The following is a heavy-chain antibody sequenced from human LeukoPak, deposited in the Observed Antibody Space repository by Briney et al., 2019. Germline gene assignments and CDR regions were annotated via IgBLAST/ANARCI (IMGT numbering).Heavy chain of an antibody. D-gene: IGHD5-18*01. CDR2: IYYSGST. CDR3: ARVDTAMASYYYYYVDV. CDR1: GGSLSSYY. Sequence: PSETLSLTCTVSGGSLSSYYWSWIRQPPGKGLEWIGYIYYSGSTNYNPSLKSRVTISVDTSKNQCSLKLSSVTAADTAVYYCARVDTAMASYYYYYVDVWGKGTTVTVSS. V-gene: IGHV4-59*01. J-gene: IGHJ6*03.